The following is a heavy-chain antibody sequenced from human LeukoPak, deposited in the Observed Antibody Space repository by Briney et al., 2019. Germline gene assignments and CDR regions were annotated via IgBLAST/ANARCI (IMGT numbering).Heavy chain of an antibody. CDR1: GGAFSNSS. CDR3: ARQIAAAGTNWFDP. D-gene: IGHD6-13*01. Sequence: ASVKVSCKASGGAFSNSSFSWVRQAPGQGLEWMGWINPNSGGTNYAQKFQGRVTMTRDTSISTAYMELSRLRSDDAAVYYCARQIAAAGTNWFDPWGQGTLVTVSS. CDR2: INPNSGGT. J-gene: IGHJ5*02. V-gene: IGHV1-2*02.